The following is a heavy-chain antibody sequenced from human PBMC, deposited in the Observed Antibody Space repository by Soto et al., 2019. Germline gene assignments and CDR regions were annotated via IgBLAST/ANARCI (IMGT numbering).Heavy chain of an antibody. J-gene: IGHJ4*01. CDR1: GYIFSSYW. V-gene: IGHV5-51*01. CDR3: ARPYGGNSPLFDY. D-gene: IGHD2-21*02. Sequence: PGESRKISCNGSGYIFSSYWIGWVRQVPGKGLEWMGNIYPGDSDTRYSPSFQGQVTISIDKSINTAYLQWSSLRASDTAMYYCARPYGGNSPLFDYWGQGTLVPVSS. CDR2: IYPGDSDT.